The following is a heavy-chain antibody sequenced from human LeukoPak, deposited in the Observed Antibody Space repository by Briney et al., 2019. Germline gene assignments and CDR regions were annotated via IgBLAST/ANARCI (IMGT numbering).Heavy chain of an antibody. CDR1: GVIFSSSW. J-gene: IGHJ4*02. CDR2: INSDASST. D-gene: IGHD4/OR15-4a*01. CDR3: TRANGAKAYDY. Sequence: GGSLRLSCAASGVIFSSSWMHWVRQAPGKGLVWVSGINSDASSTSYADSVRGRFTISRDNAKNTLYLQVSSLRAEDTAVYYCTRANGAKAYDYWGQGTLVTVSS. V-gene: IGHV3-74*01.